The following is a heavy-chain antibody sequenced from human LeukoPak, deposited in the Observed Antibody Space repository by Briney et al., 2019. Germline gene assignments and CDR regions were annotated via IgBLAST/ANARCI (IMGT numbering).Heavy chain of an antibody. Sequence: ASVKVSCKASGYTFTGYYMHWVRQAPGQGLEWMGRINPNSGGTNYAQKFQGRVTMTRDTSISTAYMELSRLRSDDTAVYYCVRDKIVGATKNDYWGQGILVTVSS. J-gene: IGHJ4*02. D-gene: IGHD1-26*01. CDR3: VRDKIVGATKNDY. CDR2: INPNSGGT. CDR1: GYTFTGYY. V-gene: IGHV1-2*06.